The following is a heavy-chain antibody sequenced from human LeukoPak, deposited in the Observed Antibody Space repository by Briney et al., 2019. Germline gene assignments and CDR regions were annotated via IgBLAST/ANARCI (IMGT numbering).Heavy chain of an antibody. V-gene: IGHV3-48*04. Sequence: GGSLRLSCAASGFTFSSHSMNWVRQAPGKGLEWVSYISSSSSTIYYADSVKGRFALSRDSAKNSVHLQMNSLRAEDTAVYFCARLILWETSNAFDIWGQGTMVTVSS. CDR1: GFTFSSHS. CDR3: ARLILWETSNAFDI. D-gene: IGHD1-26*01. J-gene: IGHJ3*02. CDR2: ISSSSSTI.